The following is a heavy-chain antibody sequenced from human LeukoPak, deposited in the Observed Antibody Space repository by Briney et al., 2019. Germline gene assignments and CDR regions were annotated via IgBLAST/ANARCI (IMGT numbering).Heavy chain of an antibody. CDR3: ATEPYCSGGSCYYRGAFDI. D-gene: IGHD2-15*01. CDR2: FDPEDGVT. J-gene: IGHJ3*02. CDR1: GYTLTELS. V-gene: IGHV1-24*01. Sequence: ASVEVSCKVSGYTLTELSMHWVRQAPGKGLEWMGGFDPEDGVTIYAQKFQGRVTMTEDTSTDTAYMELSSLRSEDTAVYYCATEPYCSGGSCYYRGAFDIWGQGTMVTVSS.